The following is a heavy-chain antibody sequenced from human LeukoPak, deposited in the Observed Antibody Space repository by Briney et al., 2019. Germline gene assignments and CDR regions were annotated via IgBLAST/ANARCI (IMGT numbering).Heavy chain of an antibody. Sequence: GGSLRLSCAASGFTFHSYWMHWVRQAPGKGLVWVSRIDNDGGSTTYADSVKGRFTISRDNAKNSLYLQTNSLRAEDTAVYYCARAGQEWFGELGFDQWGQGTLVIVSS. D-gene: IGHD3-10*01. CDR3: ARAGQEWFGELGFDQ. CDR1: GFTFHSYW. CDR2: IDNDGGST. J-gene: IGHJ4*02. V-gene: IGHV3-74*01.